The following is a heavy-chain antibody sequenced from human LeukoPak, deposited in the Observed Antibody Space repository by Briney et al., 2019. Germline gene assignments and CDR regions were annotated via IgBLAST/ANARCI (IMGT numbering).Heavy chain of an antibody. CDR3: ARGRYCSSTSCYRAYYYYYYMDV. CDR2: INPSGGST. CDR1: GYTFTSYD. V-gene: IGHV1-46*03. Sequence: ASVKVSCKASGYTFTSYDINWVRQAPGQGLEWMGIINPSGGSTSYAQKFQGRVTMTRDTSTSTVYMELSSLRSEDTAVYYCARGRYCSSTSCYRAYYYYYYMDVWGKGTTVTVSS. J-gene: IGHJ6*03. D-gene: IGHD2-2*02.